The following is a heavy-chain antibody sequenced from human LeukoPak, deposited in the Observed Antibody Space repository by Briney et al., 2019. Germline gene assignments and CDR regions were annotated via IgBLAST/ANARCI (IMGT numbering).Heavy chain of an antibody. V-gene: IGHV1-8*03. CDR1: GYTFTSYD. J-gene: IGHJ6*03. CDR2: MNPNSGNT. CDR3: ARAPHDYSNYYYYYYYMDV. D-gene: IGHD4-11*01. Sequence: GASVKVSCKASGYTFTSYDINWVRQATGQGLEWMGWMNPNSGNTGYAQKSQGRVTITRNTSISTAYMELSSLRSEDTAVYYCARAPHDYSNYYYYYYYMDVWGKGTTVTVSS.